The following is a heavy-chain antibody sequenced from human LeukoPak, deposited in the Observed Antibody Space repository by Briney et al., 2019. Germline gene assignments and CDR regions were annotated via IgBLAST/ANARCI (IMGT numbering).Heavy chain of an antibody. CDR1: GFTFSNAW. V-gene: IGHV3-49*04. Sequence: VKPGGSLRLSCAASGFTFSNAWMSWVRQAPGKGLEWVGFIRSKAYGGTTEYAASVKGRFTISRDDSKSIAYLQMNSLKTEDTAVYYCTRVDVWGSPLPHAWGQGTLVTVSS. CDR3: TRVDVWGSPLPHA. D-gene: IGHD3-16*01. CDR2: IRSKAYGGTT. J-gene: IGHJ4*02.